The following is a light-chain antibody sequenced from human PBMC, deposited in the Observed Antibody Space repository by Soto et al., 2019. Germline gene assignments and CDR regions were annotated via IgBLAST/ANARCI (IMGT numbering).Light chain of an antibody. CDR2: GAS. J-gene: IGKJ2*01. Sequence: EIVMTQSPDTLSVSPGERATLSCRASQSVSSNLAWYQQKPGQAPRLLIFGASTRATGIPARFSGSGSGTQFTLTISSLQSEDFPVSHCQHYNNWPYTFGHGTTLQIK. CDR1: QSVSSN. V-gene: IGKV3-15*01. CDR3: QHYNNWPYT.